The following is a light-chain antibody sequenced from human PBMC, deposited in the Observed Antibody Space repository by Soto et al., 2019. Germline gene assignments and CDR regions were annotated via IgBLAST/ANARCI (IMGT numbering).Light chain of an antibody. CDR1: SSDVGGYNY. CDR2: EVI. Sequence: QSALTQPASVSGSPGQSITISCTGTSSDVGGYNYVAWYQQHPVKSPKLLIYEVINRPSGVSNRFSGSKSGNTAALTISGLQAEDEADYYCNSFTSVNTWVFGGGTKLTVL. CDR3: NSFTSVNTWV. J-gene: IGLJ3*02. V-gene: IGLV2-14*01.